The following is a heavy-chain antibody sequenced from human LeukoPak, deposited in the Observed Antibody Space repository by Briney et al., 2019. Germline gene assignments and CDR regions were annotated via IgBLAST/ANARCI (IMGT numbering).Heavy chain of an antibody. CDR2: ISSSSSTI. V-gene: IGHV3-11*04. J-gene: IGHJ4*02. CDR3: ARNDYGDYGTPYFDY. D-gene: IGHD4-17*01. Sequence: PGGSLRLSCAASGFTFSDHYMSWIHQAPGKGLEWVSYISSSSSTIYYADSVKGRFTISRDNAKNSLYLQMNSLRAEDTAVYYCARNDYGDYGTPYFDYWGQGTLVTVSS. CDR1: GFTFSDHY.